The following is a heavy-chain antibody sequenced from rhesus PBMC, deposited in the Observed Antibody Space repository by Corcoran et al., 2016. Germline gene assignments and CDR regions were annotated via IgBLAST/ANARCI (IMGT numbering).Heavy chain of an antibody. V-gene: IGHV4-173*01. D-gene: IGHD5-24*01. J-gene: IGHJ4*01. CDR3: ARDRIYSGYDY. Sequence: QLQLQESGPALVKPSDTLSLTCAVPGGSISDNWLWWIHQPPGKGLEWIGRISSSAGSTSYNPSFKSRVTISTDTSKNHLSLKLISVTAADTAVYYCARDRIYSGYDYWGQGVLVTVSS. CDR2: ISSSAGST. CDR1: GGSISDNW.